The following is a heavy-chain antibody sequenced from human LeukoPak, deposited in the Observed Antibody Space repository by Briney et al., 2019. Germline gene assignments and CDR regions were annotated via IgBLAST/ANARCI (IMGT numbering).Heavy chain of an antibody. CDR3: AREQSPEGYCSGGSCRYYYYGMDV. D-gene: IGHD2-15*01. CDR1: GFTFSNYA. J-gene: IGHJ6*02. CDR2: ITSSDST. V-gene: IGHV3-23*01. Sequence: PGGSLRLSCATSGFTFSNYAMSWVRQAPGKGLEWVASITSSDSTYYADSVKGRFSVSRDNSKNTLYLQMNSLRAEDTAVYYCAREQSPEGYCSGGSCRYYYYGMDVWGQGTTVTVSS.